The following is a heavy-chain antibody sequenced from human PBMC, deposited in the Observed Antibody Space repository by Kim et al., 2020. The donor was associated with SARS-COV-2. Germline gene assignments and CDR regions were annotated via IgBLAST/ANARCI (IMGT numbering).Heavy chain of an antibody. Sequence: GGSLRLSCAASGFTFSDYYMSWIRQAPGKGLEWVSYISSSSSYTNYADSVKGRFTISRDNAKNSLYLQMNSLRAEDTAVYYCARDHYGSGFNWSGSFLEDAFDIWGQGTMVTVSS. V-gene: IGHV3-11*06. CDR2: ISSSSSYT. CDR3: ARDHYGSGFNWSGSFLEDAFDI. CDR1: GFTFSDYY. D-gene: IGHD3-10*01. J-gene: IGHJ3*02.